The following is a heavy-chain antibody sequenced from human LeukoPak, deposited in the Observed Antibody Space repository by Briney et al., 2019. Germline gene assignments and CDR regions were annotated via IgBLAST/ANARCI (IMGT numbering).Heavy chain of an antibody. CDR1: GFNFRDHW. V-gene: IGHV3-74*03. J-gene: IGHJ1*01. CDR3: ATYSSLNRREFQY. CDR2: INTDESDK. D-gene: IGHD3-22*01. Sequence: GGSLRLSCAASGFNFRDHWMHWVRQVPGKRLMWVSRINTDESDKSSADSVKGRFTISRDNAKNSLYLQMNSLRAEGTAVYYCATYSSLNRREFQYWGQGTLLTVSS.